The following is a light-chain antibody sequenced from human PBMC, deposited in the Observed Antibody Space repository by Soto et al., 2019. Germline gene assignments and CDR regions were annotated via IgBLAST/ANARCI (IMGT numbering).Light chain of an antibody. CDR2: GAS. Sequence: VVTQSPGTLSLSPGERATLSCRASQSVSSSYLAWYQQKPGQAPRLLIYGASSRATGIPDRFSGSGSGTDFTLTISRLEPEDFSVYYCQQYGSPLFTFGPGNKVDIK. V-gene: IGKV3-20*01. J-gene: IGKJ3*01. CDR3: QQYGSPLFT. CDR1: QSVSSSY.